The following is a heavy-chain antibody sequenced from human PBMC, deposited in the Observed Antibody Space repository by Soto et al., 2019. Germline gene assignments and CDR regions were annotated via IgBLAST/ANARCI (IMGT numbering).Heavy chain of an antibody. Sequence: QITLKESGPTLVKPTQTLTLTCTFSGFSLSTSGVGVGWIRQPPGEALEWLALIYWDDDKRYSPSLKSRITITKDTSNSQVVLTTTNMDPVDTGTYFGAQRSPYYGSLAYWGQGTLVTVSS. CDR2: IYWDDDK. CDR1: GFSLSTSGVG. D-gene: IGHD3-10*01. CDR3: AQRSPYYGSLAY. V-gene: IGHV2-5*02. J-gene: IGHJ4*02.